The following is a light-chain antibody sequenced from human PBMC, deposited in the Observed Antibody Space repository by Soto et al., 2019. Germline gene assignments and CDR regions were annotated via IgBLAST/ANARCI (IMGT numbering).Light chain of an antibody. CDR3: AAWGDSLSGVV. J-gene: IGLJ2*01. V-gene: IGLV1-47*01. CDR2: RND. Sequence: QSLLTQPPSASGTPGQRVTISCSGSSSNIGRNFVFWYQQLPGTAPKLLIYRNDQRPSGVPDRFSGSKSGTSGSLAISGLRSEDEADYYCAAWGDSLSGVVFGGGTKLTVL. CDR1: SSNIGRNF.